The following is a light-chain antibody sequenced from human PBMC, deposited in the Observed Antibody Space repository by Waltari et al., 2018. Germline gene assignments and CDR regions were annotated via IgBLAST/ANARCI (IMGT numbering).Light chain of an antibody. CDR3: QQSYSTPRT. J-gene: IGKJ1*01. CDR2: AAS. CDR1: QSISSY. Sequence: DIQMTQSPSSLSVSVGDRVTISCRASQSISSYLNWYQQKPGEAPRLLIYAASSLQTGVPSRFSGSGSGTDFTLTISSLQPEDFATYYCQQSYSTPRTFGHGTKVEIK. V-gene: IGKV1-39*01.